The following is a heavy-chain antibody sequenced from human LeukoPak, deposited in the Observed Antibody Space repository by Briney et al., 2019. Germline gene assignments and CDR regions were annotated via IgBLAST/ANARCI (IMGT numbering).Heavy chain of an antibody. Sequence: ASETLSLTCTVSASIGSHYWSWIRQPPGKGLEWIGYIYYSGSTNYNPSLKSRVTISLDTSKNQLSLKLSSVTAVDTAVYYCARSYWNYVDYWGQGTQVTVSS. V-gene: IGHV4-59*11. J-gene: IGHJ4*02. D-gene: IGHD1-1*01. CDR3: ARSYWNYVDY. CDR1: ASIGSHY. CDR2: IYYSGST.